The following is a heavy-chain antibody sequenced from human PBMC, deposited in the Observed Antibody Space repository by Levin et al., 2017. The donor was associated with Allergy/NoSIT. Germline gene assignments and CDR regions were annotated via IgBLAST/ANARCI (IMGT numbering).Heavy chain of an antibody. J-gene: IGHJ6*02. CDR2: IDWDDDK. Sequence: GSGPTLVKPTQTLTLTCTFSGFSLSTSGMCVSWIRQPPGKALEWLALIDWDDDKYYSTSLKTRLTISKDTSKNQVVLTMTNMDPVDTATYYCARIPINSGYDVDYYYYYGMDVWGQGTTVTVSS. CDR1: GFSLSTSGMC. CDR3: ARIPINSGYDVDYYYYYGMDV. V-gene: IGHV2-70*01. D-gene: IGHD5-12*01.